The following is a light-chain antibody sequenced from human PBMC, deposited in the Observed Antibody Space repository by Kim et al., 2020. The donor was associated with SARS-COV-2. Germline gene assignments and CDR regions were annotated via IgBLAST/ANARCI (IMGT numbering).Light chain of an antibody. Sequence: ELTQPPSASGTPGQRVTISCSGSSSNIGSNYVYWYQQLPGTAPKLLIYRNNQRPSGVPDRFSGSKSGTSTSLAISGLRSEDEADYYCAAWDDSLSGTYVFGTGTKVTVL. V-gene: IGLV1-47*01. CDR3: AAWDDSLSGTYV. J-gene: IGLJ1*01. CDR1: SSNIGSNY. CDR2: RNN.